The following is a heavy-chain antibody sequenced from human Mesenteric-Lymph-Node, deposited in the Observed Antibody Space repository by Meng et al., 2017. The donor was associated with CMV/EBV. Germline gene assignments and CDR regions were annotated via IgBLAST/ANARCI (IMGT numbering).Heavy chain of an antibody. V-gene: IGHV1-2*02. CDR1: GYTFTGYY. CDR3: AREGGGYDATGYSIDP. Sequence: ASVKVSCKASGYTFTGYYMHWVRQAPGQGLEWMGWINPNSGGTNYAQKFQGRVTLTRDTAITTAYMELSGLKSDDMAVYYCAREGGGYDATGYSIDPWGQGTLVTVSS. J-gene: IGHJ5*02. CDR2: INPNSGGT. D-gene: IGHD3-9*01.